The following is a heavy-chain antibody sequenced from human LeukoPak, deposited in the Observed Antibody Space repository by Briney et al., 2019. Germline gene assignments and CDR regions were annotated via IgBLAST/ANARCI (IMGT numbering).Heavy chain of an antibody. V-gene: IGHV4-4*09. Sequence: PSETLSLTCTVSGGSISSYYWSWIRQPPGKGLEWIGYIYTSGSTKYSPSLKSRVTMSVDTSKNQFSLKLTSVTAADTAVYYCARVSYYYESNDYYSNYYFDYWGQGTLVPVSS. D-gene: IGHD3-22*01. CDR3: ARVSYYYESNDYYSNYYFDY. CDR1: GGSISSYY. J-gene: IGHJ4*02. CDR2: IYTSGST.